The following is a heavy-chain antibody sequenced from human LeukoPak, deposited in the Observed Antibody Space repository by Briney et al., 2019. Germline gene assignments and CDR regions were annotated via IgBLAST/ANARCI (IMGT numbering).Heavy chain of an antibody. D-gene: IGHD1-1*01. CDR2: ILYSGTTT. CDR1: GGSISPYY. J-gene: IGHJ4*02. V-gene: IGHV4-59*01. CDR3: ARVGDWNDLVY. Sequence: SETLSLTCTVSGGSISPYYWSWIRQTPGKGREWIGYILYSGTTTNHNPSLKSRVTISVDTSKNQFSLKLSSVTAADTALYYCARVGDWNDLVYWGQGTLVTVSS.